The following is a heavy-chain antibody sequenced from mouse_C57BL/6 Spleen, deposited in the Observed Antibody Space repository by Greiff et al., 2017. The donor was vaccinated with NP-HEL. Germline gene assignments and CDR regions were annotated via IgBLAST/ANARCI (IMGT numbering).Heavy chain of an antibody. D-gene: IGHD1-1*01. J-gene: IGHJ1*03. CDR3: ARSATVAHWYFDV. CDR1: GYTFTSYT. Sequence: VQLQQSGAELARPGASVKMSCKASGYTFTSYTMHWVKQRPGQGLEWIGYINPSSGYTKYNQKFKEKATLTADISSSTAYMQLSSLTSEDSAVYYCARSATVAHWYFDVWGTGTTVTVSS. CDR2: INPSSGYT. V-gene: IGHV1-4*01.